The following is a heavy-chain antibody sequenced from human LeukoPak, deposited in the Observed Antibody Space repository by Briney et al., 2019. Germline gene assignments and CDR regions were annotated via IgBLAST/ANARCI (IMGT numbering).Heavy chain of an antibody. CDR3: AGVVSQSGMFYAYYFDY. CDR2: IIPIFGTA. J-gene: IGHJ4*02. Sequence: SSVKVSCKASGGTFSSYAISWVRQAPGQGLEWMGGIIPIFGTANYAQKFQGRVTITADKSTSTAYMELSSLRSEDTAVYYCAGVVSQSGMFYAYYFDYWGQGTLVTVSS. D-gene: IGHD5/OR15-5a*01. CDR1: GGTFSSYA. V-gene: IGHV1-69*06.